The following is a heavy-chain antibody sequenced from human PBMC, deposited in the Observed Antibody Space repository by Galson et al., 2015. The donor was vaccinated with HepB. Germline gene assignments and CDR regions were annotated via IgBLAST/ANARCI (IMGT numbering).Heavy chain of an antibody. D-gene: IGHD5-18*01. V-gene: IGHV1-18*03. CDR3: ARVGRTAMVPHYYYGMDV. CDR1: GYTFTNYG. J-gene: IGHJ6*02. CDR2: ISAYNGNT. Sequence: SVKVSCKASGYTFTNYGISWVRQAPGQGLEWMGWISAYNGNTNYAQKLQGRVTMTTDTSTSTAYMELRSLRSDDMAVYYCARVGRTAMVPHYYYGMDVWGQGTTVTVSS.